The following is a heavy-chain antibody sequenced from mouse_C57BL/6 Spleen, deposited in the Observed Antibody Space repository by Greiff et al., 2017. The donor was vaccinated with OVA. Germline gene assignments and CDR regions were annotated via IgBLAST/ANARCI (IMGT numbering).Heavy chain of an antibody. CDR3: ARSRGNWDVYAMDY. D-gene: IGHD4-1*01. Sequence: QVQLQQPGAELVRPGSSVKLSCKASGYTFTSYWMHWVKQRPIQGLEWIGNIDPSDSETHYNQKFKDKATLTVDKSSSTAYMQLSSLTSEDSAVYYCARSRGNWDVYAMDYWGQGTSVTVSS. V-gene: IGHV1-52*01. CDR2: IDPSDSET. J-gene: IGHJ4*01. CDR1: GYTFTSYW.